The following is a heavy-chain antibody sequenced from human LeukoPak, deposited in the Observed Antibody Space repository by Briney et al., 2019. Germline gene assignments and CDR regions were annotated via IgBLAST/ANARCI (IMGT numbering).Heavy chain of an antibody. CDR2: ISGSGGST. CDR1: RFTFSSYA. J-gene: IGHJ4*02. V-gene: IGHV3-23*01. Sequence: GGSLRLSCAASRFTFSSYAMSWVRQAPGKGLEWVSAISGSGGSTHYADSVKGRFTISRDNSKNTLYLQMNSLRAEDTAVYYCAKSSYYGSSGYYREYYFDYWGQGTLVTVSS. CDR3: AKSSYYGSSGYYREYYFDY. D-gene: IGHD3-22*01.